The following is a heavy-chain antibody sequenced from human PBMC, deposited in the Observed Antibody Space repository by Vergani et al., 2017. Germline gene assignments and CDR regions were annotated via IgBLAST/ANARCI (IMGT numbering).Heavy chain of an antibody. V-gene: IGHV4-61*02. J-gene: IGHJ4*02. Sequence: QVQLQESGPGLVKPSQTLSLSCTVSGGSITSGFYFWSWIRQPPGKELEWIGRIFPSGTTNYSPSLKSRVTISIDTSKNQFSLNLSSVTAADTAVYYCARDSAAGTGNFDYWGQGTLVTVSS. D-gene: IGHD6-13*01. CDR1: GGSITSGFYF. CDR3: ARDSAAGTGNFDY. CDR2: IFPSGTT.